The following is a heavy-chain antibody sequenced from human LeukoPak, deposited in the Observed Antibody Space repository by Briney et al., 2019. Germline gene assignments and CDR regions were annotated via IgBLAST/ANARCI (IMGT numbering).Heavy chain of an antibody. CDR2: ISSNGGST. D-gene: IGHD6-19*01. Sequence: GGSLRLSCAASGFTFSSYAMHWVRQAPGKGLEYVSAISSNGGSTYYANSVKGRFTISRDNSKNTLYLQMNSLRAEDTAVYYCAKTSRLLIAVAGPLDGMDVWGQGTTVTVSS. CDR1: GFTFSSYA. CDR3: AKTSRLLIAVAGPLDGMDV. V-gene: IGHV3-64*01. J-gene: IGHJ6*02.